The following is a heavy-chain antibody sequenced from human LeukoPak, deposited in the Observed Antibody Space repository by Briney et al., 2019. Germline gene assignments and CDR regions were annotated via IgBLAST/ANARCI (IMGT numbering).Heavy chain of an antibody. Sequence: SGGSLRLSCAASGFTFSSYWMSWVRQAPGKGLEWVANIKQDGSEKYYVDSVKGRFTISRDNAKNSLYLQMNSLRDEDTAVYYCARVHPDFWSCYYRQMPFDYWGQGTLVTVSS. J-gene: IGHJ4*02. D-gene: IGHD3-3*01. CDR3: ARVHPDFWSCYYRQMPFDY. CDR2: IKQDGSEK. V-gene: IGHV3-7*01. CDR1: GFTFSSYW.